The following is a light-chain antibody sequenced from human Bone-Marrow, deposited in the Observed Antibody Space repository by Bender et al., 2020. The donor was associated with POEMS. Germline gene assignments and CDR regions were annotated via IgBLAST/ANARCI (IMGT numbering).Light chain of an antibody. CDR2: SNY. CDR1: DSNFGGNN. Sequence: QSVLTQPPSASGTPGQSVIISCSGTDSNFGGNNVNWYQHLPGTAPRLVVYSNYQRPSGVSNRFSGSKSGNTASLTISGLQAEDEADYYCSSSTGSTSVIFGGGTTVTVL. CDR3: SSSTGSTSVI. J-gene: IGLJ2*01. V-gene: IGLV1-44*01.